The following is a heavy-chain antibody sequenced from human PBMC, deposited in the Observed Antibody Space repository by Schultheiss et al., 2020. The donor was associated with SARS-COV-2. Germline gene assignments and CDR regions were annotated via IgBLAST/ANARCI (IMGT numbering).Heavy chain of an antibody. CDR2: IYYSGST. D-gene: IGHD7-27*01. J-gene: IGHJ4*02. Sequence: SETLSLTCTVSGGSISSYYWSWIRQHPGKGLEWIGYIYYSGSTNYNPSLKSRVTISVDTSKNQFSLKVTSVTAADTAVYYCAKDHSNWGLFWGQGTLVTVSS. CDR3: AKDHSNWGLF. V-gene: IGHV4-59*12. CDR1: GGSISSYY.